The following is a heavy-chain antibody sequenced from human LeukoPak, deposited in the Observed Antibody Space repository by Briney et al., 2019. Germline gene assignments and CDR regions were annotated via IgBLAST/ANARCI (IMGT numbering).Heavy chain of an antibody. CDR3: AKDRDDYVWGSYLGAFDI. CDR1: GFPFSRYG. Sequence: GGSLRLSCVPSGFPFSRYGMHWVRQAPGKGLEWVAVISYDGTNKYYADSVKGRFTISRDNFKNTLYLQMNSLRAEDTAVYYCAKDRDDYVWGSYLGAFDIWGQGTMVTVSS. V-gene: IGHV3-30*18. J-gene: IGHJ3*02. D-gene: IGHD3-16*01. CDR2: ISYDGTNK.